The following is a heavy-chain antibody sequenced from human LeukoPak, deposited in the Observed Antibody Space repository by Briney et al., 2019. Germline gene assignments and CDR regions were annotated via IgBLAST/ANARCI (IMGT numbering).Heavy chain of an antibody. CDR2: IHPSGST. V-gene: IGHV4-31*03. D-gene: IGHD5-24*01. Sequence: SQTLSLTCTVSGDSLTIGYYYWTWIRQHPGKGLEWIGYIHPSGSTDYNPSLKSRVTMSLDTSQNQFSLKLTSVTAADTATYYCTRGQDAFKTGYWGQGTLVTVSS. CDR3: TRGQDAFKTGY. J-gene: IGHJ4*02. CDR1: GDSLTIGYYY.